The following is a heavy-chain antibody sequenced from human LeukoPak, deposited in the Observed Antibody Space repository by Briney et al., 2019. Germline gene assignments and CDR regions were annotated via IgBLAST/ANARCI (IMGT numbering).Heavy chain of an antibody. V-gene: IGHV3-33*01. CDR1: GFTFSSYG. CDR2: IWYDGSNK. D-gene: IGHD3-10*01. J-gene: IGHJ4*02. Sequence: PGRSLRLSCAASGFTFSSYGMHWVRQAPGKGLEWVAVIWYDGSNKYYADSVKGRFTISRDNSKNTLYLQMNSLRAEDTAVYYCARTMVQGVTPYYFDYWGQGTLVTVSS. CDR3: ARTMVQGVTPYYFDY.